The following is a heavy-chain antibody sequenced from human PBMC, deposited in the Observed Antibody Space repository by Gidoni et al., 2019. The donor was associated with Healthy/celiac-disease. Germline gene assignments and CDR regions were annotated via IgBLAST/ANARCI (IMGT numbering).Heavy chain of an antibody. CDR3: ARDLFWYSSSSLDAFDI. Sequence: QVQLVQSGAEVKKPGSSVKVSCKASGGTFRSYAISWVRQAPGQGLEWMGGSIPIFGTANYAQKFQGRVTITADESTSTAYMELSSLRSEDTAVYYCARDLFWYSSSSLDAFDIWGQGTMVTVSS. V-gene: IGHV1-69*01. J-gene: IGHJ3*02. CDR2: SIPIFGTA. CDR1: GGTFRSYA. D-gene: IGHD6-6*01.